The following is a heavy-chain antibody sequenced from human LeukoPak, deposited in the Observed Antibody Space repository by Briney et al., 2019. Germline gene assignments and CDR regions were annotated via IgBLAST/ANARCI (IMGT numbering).Heavy chain of an antibody. Sequence: GGSLRLSCAASGFTFSSYEMNWVRQAPGKGLEWVSYISSSGSTIYYADSVKGRFTISRDNAKNSLYLQMNSLRAEDTAVYYCARDRWYYDSSGCYSAGNGFDYWGQGTLVTVSS. V-gene: IGHV3-48*03. J-gene: IGHJ4*02. D-gene: IGHD3-22*01. CDR3: ARDRWYYDSSGCYSAGNGFDY. CDR2: ISSSGSTI. CDR1: GFTFSSYE.